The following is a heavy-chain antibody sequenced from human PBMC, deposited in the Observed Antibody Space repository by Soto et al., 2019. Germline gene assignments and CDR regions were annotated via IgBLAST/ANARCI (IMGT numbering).Heavy chain of an antibody. J-gene: IGHJ4*02. V-gene: IGHV3-48*03. CDR1: GFTFSSYE. CDR2: ISSSGSTI. CDR3: ATLHRGLLWFGELLRPSPYFDY. Sequence: GGSLRLSCAASGFTFSSYEMNWVRQAPGKGLEWVSYISSSGSTIYYADSVKGRFTISRDNAKNSLYLQMNSLRAEDTAVYYCATLHRGLLWFGELLRPSPYFDYWGQGTLVTVSS. D-gene: IGHD3-10*01.